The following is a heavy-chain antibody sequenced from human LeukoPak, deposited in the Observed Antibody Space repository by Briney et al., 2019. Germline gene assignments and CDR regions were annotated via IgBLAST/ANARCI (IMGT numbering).Heavy chain of an antibody. CDR2: ISSSSSYT. Sequence: GGSLRLSCAASGFTFSDYYMSWIRQAPGKGPEWVSYISSSSSYTNYADSVKGRFTISRDNAKNSLYLQMNSLRAEDTAVYYCALSTATGRYFDYWGQGTLVTVSS. CDR3: ALSTATGRYFDY. CDR1: GFTFSDYY. D-gene: IGHD5-18*01. J-gene: IGHJ4*02. V-gene: IGHV3-11*03.